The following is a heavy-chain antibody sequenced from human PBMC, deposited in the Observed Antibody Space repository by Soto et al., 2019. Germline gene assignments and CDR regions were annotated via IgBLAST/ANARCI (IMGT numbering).Heavy chain of an antibody. CDR2: VRQDGSQK. V-gene: IGHV3-7*01. CDR3: AKDLGYYDSSGFMYYYYYGMDV. Sequence: GGSLRLSCEASGFTFSSYWMSWVRQAPGKGLEWVANVRQDGSQKYLVDSVKGRFTISRDNAKNSMYLRMNSLRAEDTAVYYCAKDLGYYDSSGFMYYYYYGMDVWGQGTTVTVSS. D-gene: IGHD3-22*01. CDR1: GFTFSSYW. J-gene: IGHJ6*02.